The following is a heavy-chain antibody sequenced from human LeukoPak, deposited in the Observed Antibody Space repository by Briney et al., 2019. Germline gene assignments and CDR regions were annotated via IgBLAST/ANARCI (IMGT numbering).Heavy chain of an antibody. J-gene: IGHJ6*03. Sequence: SSVKVSCKASGGTFSSYAISWVRQAPGQGLEWMGGTIPIFGTANYAQKFQGRVTITTDESTSTAYMELSSLRSEDTAVYYCARDKRVTYYYGSGGRRYMDVWGKGTTVTVSS. CDR3: ARDKRVTYYYGSGGRRYMDV. V-gene: IGHV1-69*05. D-gene: IGHD3-10*01. CDR1: GGTFSSYA. CDR2: TIPIFGTA.